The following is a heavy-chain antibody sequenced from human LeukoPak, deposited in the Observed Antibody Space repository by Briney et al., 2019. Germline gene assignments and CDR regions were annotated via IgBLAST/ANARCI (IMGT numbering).Heavy chain of an antibody. V-gene: IGHV4-4*07. CDR2: IYTSGST. CDR3: ARENSGSYREFDY. J-gene: IGHJ4*02. Sequence: SETLSLTCTVSGGFISRYYWSWIRQPAAKGVEGIGRIYTSGSTNYNAALKSRVSMSVDTSKNQFSLKLSSVTAADTAVFYCARENSGSYREFDYWGQGTLVTVSS. D-gene: IGHD1-26*01. CDR1: GGFISRYY.